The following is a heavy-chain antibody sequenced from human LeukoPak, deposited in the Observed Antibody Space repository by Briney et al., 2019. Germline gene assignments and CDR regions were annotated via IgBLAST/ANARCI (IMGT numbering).Heavy chain of an antibody. CDR2: IYYSGST. Sequence: PSETLSLTCTVSGGSISSYYWSWIRQPPGKGLEWIGYIYYSGSTYYNPSLKSRVTISVDTSKNQFSLKLSSVTAADTAVYYCARGIRYYYDSSGYYRTDRFDPWGQGTLVTVSS. D-gene: IGHD3-22*01. V-gene: IGHV4-59*01. J-gene: IGHJ5*02. CDR3: ARGIRYYYDSSGYYRTDRFDP. CDR1: GGSISSYY.